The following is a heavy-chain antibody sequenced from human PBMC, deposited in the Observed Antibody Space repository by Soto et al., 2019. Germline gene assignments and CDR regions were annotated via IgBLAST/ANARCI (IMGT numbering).Heavy chain of an antibody. CDR1: GYTFTSYD. J-gene: IGHJ6*02. Sequence: ASVKVSCKASGYTFTSYDINWVRQATGQGLEWMGWMNPNSGNTGYAQKFQGRVTMTRNTSISTAYMELSSLRSEDTAVYYCAXVFGEQWLVGDAESVDVWGQGTTVTVSS. CDR3: AXVFGEQWLVGDAESVDV. CDR2: MNPNSGNT. D-gene: IGHD6-19*01. V-gene: IGHV1-8*01.